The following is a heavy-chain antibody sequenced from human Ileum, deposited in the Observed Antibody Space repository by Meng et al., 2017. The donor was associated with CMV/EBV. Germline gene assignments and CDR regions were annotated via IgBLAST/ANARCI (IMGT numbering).Heavy chain of an antibody. CDR3: ASELGN. Sequence: QVQLQEASPGRVKPSQSLSLTCSVSGSSINSVNSYWSWIRQPAGQVLEWIGRIYTSGSTEYNPSLKSRVTISVDTSNNQFSLKLSSVTAAYTAVYYCASELGNWGQGTLVTASS. J-gene: IGHJ4*02. CDR1: GSSINSVNSY. V-gene: IGHV4-61*02. CDR2: IYTSGST.